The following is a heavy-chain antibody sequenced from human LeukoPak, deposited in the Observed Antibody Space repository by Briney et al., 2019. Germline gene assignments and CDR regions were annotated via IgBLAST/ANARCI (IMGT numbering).Heavy chain of an antibody. D-gene: IGHD5-18*01. CDR1: GFTFSSYA. CDR2: ISGSGGST. CDR3: AKDISAHSYGRFFDY. V-gene: IGHV3-23*01. J-gene: IGHJ4*02. Sequence: GGSLRLSCAASGFTFSSYAMSWVRQAPGKGLEWVSAISGSGGSTYYADSVKGRFTISRDNSENTLYLQMNSLRAEDTAVYYCAKDISAHSYGRFFDYWGQGTLVTVSS.